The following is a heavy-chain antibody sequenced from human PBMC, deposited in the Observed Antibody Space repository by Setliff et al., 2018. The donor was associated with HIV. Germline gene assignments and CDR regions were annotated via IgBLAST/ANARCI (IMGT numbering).Heavy chain of an antibody. Sequence: ASVKVSCKVSGYTLSELTMHWVRQAPGKGLEWMGRFDPEDGDTLYAQKFQGRLTITTDTSTHTVYMELSSLRSEDTAVYYCARDNEFGESLYPGYWGQGTLVTVSS. CDR1: GYTLSELT. D-gene: IGHD3-10*01. J-gene: IGHJ4*02. CDR2: FDPEDGDT. CDR3: ARDNEFGESLYPGY. V-gene: IGHV1-24*01.